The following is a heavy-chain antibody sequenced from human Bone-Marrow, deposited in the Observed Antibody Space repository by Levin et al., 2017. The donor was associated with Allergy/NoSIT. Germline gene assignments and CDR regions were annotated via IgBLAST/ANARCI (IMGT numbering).Heavy chain of an antibody. CDR1: GYTFTSYD. J-gene: IGHJ4*02. D-gene: IGHD3-22*01. V-gene: IGHV1-8*01. CDR3: ARGRSYYDSSGYLGDF. Sequence: ASVKVSCKASGYTFTSYDIDWVRQAPGRGLEWMGWMNTNSDNTGYAQKFQGRVTMTRNTSTNTAYMELTSLTSEDMAVHYCARGRSYYDSSGYLGDFWGQGTLVTVSS. CDR2: MNTNSDNT.